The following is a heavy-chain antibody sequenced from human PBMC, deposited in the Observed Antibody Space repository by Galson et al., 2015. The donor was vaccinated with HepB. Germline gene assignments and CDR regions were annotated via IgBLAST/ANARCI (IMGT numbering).Heavy chain of an antibody. D-gene: IGHD3-22*01. V-gene: IGHV4-30-2*01. CDR2: IYHSGST. CDR3: ARVVGDYDSSGYSWIGVFDY. Sequence: TLSLTCAVSGGSISSGGYSWSWIRQPPGKGLEWIGYIYHSGSTYYNPSLKSRVTISVDRSKNQFSLKLSSVTAADTAVYYCARVVGDYDSSGYSWIGVFDYWGQGTLVTVSS. CDR1: GGSISSGGYS. J-gene: IGHJ4*02.